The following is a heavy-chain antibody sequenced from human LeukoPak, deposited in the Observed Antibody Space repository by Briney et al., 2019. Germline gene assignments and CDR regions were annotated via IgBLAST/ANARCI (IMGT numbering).Heavy chain of an antibody. CDR1: GFTFSSYS. D-gene: IGHD6-13*01. V-gene: IGHV3-21*01. Sequence: GGSLRLSCAASGFTFSSYSMNWVRQAPGKGLEWVSSISSSSGYIYYADSVKGRFTISRDNAKNSLYLQMNSLRAEDTAVYYCARTGYSSSWYWFDPWGQGTLVTVSS. CDR2: ISSSSGYI. J-gene: IGHJ5*02. CDR3: ARTGYSSSWYWFDP.